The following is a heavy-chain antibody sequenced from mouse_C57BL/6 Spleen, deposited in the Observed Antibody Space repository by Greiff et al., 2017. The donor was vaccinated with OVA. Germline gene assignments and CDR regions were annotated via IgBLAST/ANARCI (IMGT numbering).Heavy chain of an antibody. CDR3: TSGGYYYGSRGAMDY. J-gene: IGHJ4*01. CDR1: GYTFTDYE. D-gene: IGHD1-1*01. Sequence: QVHVKQSGAELVRPGASVTLSCKASGYTFTDYEMHWVKQTPVHGLEWIGAIDPETGGTAYNQKFKGKAILTADKSSSTAYMELRSLTSEDSAVYYCTSGGYYYGSRGAMDYWGQGTSVTVSS. CDR2: IDPETGGT. V-gene: IGHV1-15*01.